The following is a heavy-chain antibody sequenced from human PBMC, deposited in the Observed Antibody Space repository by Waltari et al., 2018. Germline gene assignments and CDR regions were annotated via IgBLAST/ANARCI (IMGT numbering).Heavy chain of an antibody. Sequence: QVQLQESGPGLVKPSETLSLTCNVSGGSISSYYRSWIRQPPGKGLDWIGYIYYSGSTNYNPSLKSRVTISVDTSKNQFSLKLNSVTAADTAVYYCARGKYSFDYWGQGTLVTVSS. CDR1: GGSISSYY. CDR3: ARGKYSFDY. CDR2: IYYSGST. J-gene: IGHJ4*02. V-gene: IGHV4-59*01.